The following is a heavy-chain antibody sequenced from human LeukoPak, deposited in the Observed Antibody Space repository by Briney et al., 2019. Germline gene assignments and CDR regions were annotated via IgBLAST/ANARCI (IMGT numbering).Heavy chain of an antibody. Sequence: GGSLRLSCAASGFTFSSYWMHWVRQAPGKGLVWVSRIDSDGSSTNYADSVKGRFTISRDNAKNTLYLQMNSLRAEDTAMYYCARDQGRQLSLRGFDYWGQGTLVTVSS. D-gene: IGHD3-16*02. J-gene: IGHJ4*02. V-gene: IGHV3-74*01. CDR2: IDSDGSST. CDR1: GFTFSSYW. CDR3: ARDQGRQLSLRGFDY.